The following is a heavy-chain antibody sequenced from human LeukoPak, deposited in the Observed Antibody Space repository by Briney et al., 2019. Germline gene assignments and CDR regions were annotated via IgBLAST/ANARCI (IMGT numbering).Heavy chain of an antibody. Sequence: SETLSLTCTVSGYSISSGYYWGWIRQPPGKGLEWIGYIYYSGSTNYNPSLKSRVTISVDTSKNQFSLKLSSVTAADTAVYYCARESIQLWPSGAFDIWGQGTMVTVSS. CDR1: GYSISSGYY. CDR3: ARESIQLWPSGAFDI. V-gene: IGHV4-38-2*02. J-gene: IGHJ3*02. D-gene: IGHD5-18*01. CDR2: IYYSGST.